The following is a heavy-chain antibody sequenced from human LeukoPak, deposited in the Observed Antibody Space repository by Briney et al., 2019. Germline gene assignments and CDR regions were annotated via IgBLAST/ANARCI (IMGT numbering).Heavy chain of an antibody. CDR3: ARDYYGSGSYYKYWFDP. J-gene: IGHJ5*02. CDR1: GFTFSSYE. D-gene: IGHD3-10*01. V-gene: IGHV3-48*03. CDR2: ISSSGSTI. Sequence: GGSLRLSCAASGFTFSSYEMNWVRQAPGKGLEWVSYISSSGSTIYYADSVKGRFTISRDNAKNSLYLQMNSLRAEDTAVYYCARDYYGSGSYYKYWFDPWGQGTLVTVSS.